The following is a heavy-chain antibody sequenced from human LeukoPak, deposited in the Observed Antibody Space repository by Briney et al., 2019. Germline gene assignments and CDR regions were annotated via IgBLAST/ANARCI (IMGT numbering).Heavy chain of an antibody. D-gene: IGHD2-21*02. J-gene: IGHJ4*02. V-gene: IGHV4-61*02. CDR3: AREGAGGDLIYYFDY. CDR1: GGSISSGSYY. CDR2: IYTSGST. Sequence: ASETLSLTCTVSGGSISSGSYYWSWIRQPAGKGLEWIGRIYTSGSTNYNPSLKSRVTISVDTSKNQFSLKLSSVTAADTAVYYCAREGAGGDLIYYFDYWGQRTLVTVSS.